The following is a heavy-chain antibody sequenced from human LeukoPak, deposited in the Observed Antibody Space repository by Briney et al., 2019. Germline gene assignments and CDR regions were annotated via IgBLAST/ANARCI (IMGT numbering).Heavy chain of an antibody. J-gene: IGHJ4*02. CDR2: ISSSSSHI. V-gene: IGHV3-21*01. D-gene: IGHD3-10*01. CDR3: AREGRESSFDY. CDR1: VLTFSSYS. Sequence: GGSLRLSCAASVLTFSSYSMNWVRHAPGKALEWVTSISSSSSHIYYADSVKGRFTISRDNDKNSLYLQMNSLSADDTAVYYCAREGRESSFDYWGQGTLVTVSS.